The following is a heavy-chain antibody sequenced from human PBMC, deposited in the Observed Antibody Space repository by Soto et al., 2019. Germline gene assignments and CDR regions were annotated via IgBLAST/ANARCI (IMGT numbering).Heavy chain of an antibody. V-gene: IGHV4-34*01. CDR1: GGSFSGYY. J-gene: IGHJ5*02. Sequence: PSETLSLTCAVYGGSFSGYYWSWIRQPPGKGLEWIGEINHSGSTNYNPSLKSRVTISVDTSKNQFSLKLSSVTAADTAVFYCARWTYSAVAGHNWFDPWGQGTLVTVSS. D-gene: IGHD6-19*01. CDR2: INHSGST. CDR3: ARWTYSAVAGHNWFDP.